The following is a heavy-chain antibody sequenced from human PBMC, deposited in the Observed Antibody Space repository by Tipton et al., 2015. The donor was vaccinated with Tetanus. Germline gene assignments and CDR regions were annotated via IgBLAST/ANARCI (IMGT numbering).Heavy chain of an antibody. CDR1: GFTFDDYG. D-gene: IGHD3-10*01. J-gene: IGHJ5*02. Sequence: GSLRLSCAASGFTFDDYGMSWVRQAPGKGLEWVSGINWNGGSTGYADSVKGRFTISRDNAKNSLYLQMNSLRAEDTALYHCARDKEIRFGELGWFDPWGQGTLSPSPQ. CDR3: ARDKEIRFGELGWFDP. V-gene: IGHV3-20*01. CDR2: INWNGGST.